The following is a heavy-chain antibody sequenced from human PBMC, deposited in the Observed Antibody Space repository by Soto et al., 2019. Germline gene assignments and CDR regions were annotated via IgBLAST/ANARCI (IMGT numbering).Heavy chain of an antibody. J-gene: IGHJ6*03. CDR3: ASHPSDDYYYYYMDV. Sequence: SETLSLTCAVYGGSFSGYYWSWIRQPPGKGLEWIGEINHSGSTNYNPSLKSRVTISVDTSKNQFSLKLSSVTAADTAVYYCASHPSDDYYYYYMDVWGKGTTVTVSS. D-gene: IGHD3-16*01. CDR1: GGSFSGYY. V-gene: IGHV4-34*01. CDR2: INHSGST.